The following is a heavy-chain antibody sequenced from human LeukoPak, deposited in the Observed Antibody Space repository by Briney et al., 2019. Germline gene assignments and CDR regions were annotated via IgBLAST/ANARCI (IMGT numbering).Heavy chain of an antibody. CDR1: GFTFSSYA. J-gene: IGHJ4*02. CDR2: VSYDASNK. V-gene: IGHV3-30*04. Sequence: GGSLRLSCAASGFTFSSYAMHWVRQAPGKGLEWVAVVSYDASNKFYADSVKGRFTISRDNSKNTLYLQMNSLRTEDTGVYYCARSKQQLVLGYWGQGTLVTVSS. CDR3: ARSKQQLVLGY. D-gene: IGHD6-13*01.